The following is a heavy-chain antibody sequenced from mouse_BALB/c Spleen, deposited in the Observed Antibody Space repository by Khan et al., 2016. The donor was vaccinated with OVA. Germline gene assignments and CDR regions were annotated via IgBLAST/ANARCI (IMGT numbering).Heavy chain of an antibody. Sequence: VQLQQSGAELVKPGASVKLSCTASGFNINDTYMHWVKQRPEQGLEWIGRIDPANGNTKYDPKFQGKATITADTSSNTAYLQLSSLTSEGTAVYDCATYFVGSSRYFDYWGQGTTRTVSS. D-gene: IGHD1-1*01. J-gene: IGHJ2*01. CDR1: GFNINDTY. CDR2: IDPANGNT. V-gene: IGHV14-3*02. CDR3: ATYFVGSSRYFDY.